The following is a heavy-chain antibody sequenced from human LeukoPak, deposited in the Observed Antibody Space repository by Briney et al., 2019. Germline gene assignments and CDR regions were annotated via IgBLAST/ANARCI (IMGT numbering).Heavy chain of an antibody. Sequence: GGSLRLSCAASGITFSDYWMSWVRQAPGKGLEWVSAISGSGGSTYYADSVKGRFTISRDNSKNTLYLQMNSLRAEDTAVYYCAKGPAAAGPGGFDYWGQGTLVTVSS. CDR2: ISGSGGST. V-gene: IGHV3-23*01. D-gene: IGHD6-13*01. CDR1: GITFSDYW. J-gene: IGHJ4*02. CDR3: AKGPAAAGPGGFDY.